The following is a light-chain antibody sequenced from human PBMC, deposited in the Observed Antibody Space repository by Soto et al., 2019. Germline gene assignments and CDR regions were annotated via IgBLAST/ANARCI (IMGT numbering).Light chain of an antibody. CDR2: DVS. CDR3: QQYNSYSLT. Sequence: DIQMTQSPSTLSASVGDRVTITCRASRTLSSWLAWYQQKPGKAPKLLIYDVSSLESGVPSRFSGSGSGTEFTLTIRSLQPDDFATYYCQQYNSYSLTFGGGTKVEIK. CDR1: RTLSSW. V-gene: IGKV1-5*01. J-gene: IGKJ4*01.